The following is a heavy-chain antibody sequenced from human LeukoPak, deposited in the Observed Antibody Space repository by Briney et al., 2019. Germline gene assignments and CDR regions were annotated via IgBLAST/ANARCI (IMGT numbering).Heavy chain of an antibody. Sequence: GGSLRLSCAASGFTFSSYAMHWVRQAPGKGLEYVSAISSNGGSTYYANSVKGRFTISRDNSKNTLYLQMGSLGAEDMAVYYCARVAVTTVVTYYFDYWGQGTLVTVSS. CDR3: ARVAVTTVVTYYFDY. D-gene: IGHD4-23*01. CDR1: GFTFSSYA. V-gene: IGHV3-64*01. CDR2: ISSNGGST. J-gene: IGHJ4*02.